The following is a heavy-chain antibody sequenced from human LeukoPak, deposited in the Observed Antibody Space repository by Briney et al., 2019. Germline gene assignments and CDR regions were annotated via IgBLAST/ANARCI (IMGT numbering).Heavy chain of an antibody. CDR1: GGSITNYY. Sequence: SETLSLTCTVSGGSITNYYWSWIRQPLGKGLEWIGYIYYGGSTNYNPSLKSRVTISVDTSENQFSLRLTSVTAADTAVYYCARQMYSGSYYFDSWGQGSLATVSS. D-gene: IGHD1-26*01. CDR2: IYYGGST. CDR3: ARQMYSGSYYFDS. V-gene: IGHV4-59*08. J-gene: IGHJ4*02.